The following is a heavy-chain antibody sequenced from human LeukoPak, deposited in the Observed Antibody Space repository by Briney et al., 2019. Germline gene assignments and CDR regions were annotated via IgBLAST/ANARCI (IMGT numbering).Heavy chain of an antibody. CDR2: IRYDGSNK. CDR1: GFTFSSYG. J-gene: IGHJ6*02. Sequence: PRGSLRLSCAASGFTFSSYGMHWVRQAPGKGLEWVAFIRYDGSNKYYADSVKGRFTISRDNSKNTLYLQMNSLRAEDTAVYYCARDRKQLVRGYYYYGMDVWGQGTTVTVSS. CDR3: ARDRKQLVRGYYYYGMDV. D-gene: IGHD6-13*01. V-gene: IGHV3-30*02.